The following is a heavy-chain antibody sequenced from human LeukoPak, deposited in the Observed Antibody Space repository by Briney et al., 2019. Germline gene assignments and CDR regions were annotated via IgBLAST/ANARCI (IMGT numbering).Heavy chain of an antibody. J-gene: IGHJ4*02. V-gene: IGHV3-7*04. CDR2: IKQDGSEK. D-gene: IGHD3-3*01. CDR1: GFTFSSYW. Sequence: GGSLRLSCAASGFTFSSYWMSWVRQAPGKGLEWVANIKQDGSEKYYVDSVKGRFTISRDNAKNSLYLQMNSLRAEDTAVYYCARAITSGYYNHYFDSWGQGALVTVSS. CDR3: ARAITSGYYNHYFDS.